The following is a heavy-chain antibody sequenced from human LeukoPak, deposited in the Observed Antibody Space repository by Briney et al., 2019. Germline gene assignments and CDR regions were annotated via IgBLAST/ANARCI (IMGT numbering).Heavy chain of an antibody. CDR3: AREVMITFGGVIAADAFDI. CDR2: VIPIFGTA. Sequence: SVKVSCKASGYTFTSYDISWVRQAPGQGLEWMGGVIPIFGTANYAQKFQGRVTITADESTSTAYMELSSLRSEDTAVYYCAREVMITFGGVIAADAFDIWGQGTMVTVSS. CDR1: GYTFTSYD. J-gene: IGHJ3*02. V-gene: IGHV1-69*13. D-gene: IGHD3-16*02.